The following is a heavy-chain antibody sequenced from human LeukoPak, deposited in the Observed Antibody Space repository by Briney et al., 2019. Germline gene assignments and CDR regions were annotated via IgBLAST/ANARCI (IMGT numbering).Heavy chain of an antibody. CDR2: IDPDSGAT. D-gene: IGHD3-10*01. J-gene: IGHJ5*01. Sequence: GASVTVSCKASGYTFTGYYMHWVRQAPGQGLEWMGWIDPDSGATEYAQRFQGRVTLTTDTSVSTAYLELTSLKSDDTAVYFCAREIWFFDSWGQGTLVTVCS. V-gene: IGHV1-2*02. CDR3: AREIWFFDS. CDR1: GYTFTGYY.